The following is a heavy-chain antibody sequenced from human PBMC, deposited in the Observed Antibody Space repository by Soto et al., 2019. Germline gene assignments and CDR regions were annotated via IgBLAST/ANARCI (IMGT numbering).Heavy chain of an antibody. Sequence: GASVKVSCKASGYTFTSYYMHWVRQAPGQGLEWMGIINPSGGSTSYAQNFQGRVTMTRDTSTSTVYMELSSLRSEDTAVYYCARNQTPRQYCSGGSCSTEFDYWGQGTLVTVSS. CDR2: INPSGGST. CDR3: ARNQTPRQYCSGGSCSTEFDY. D-gene: IGHD2-15*01. CDR1: GYTFTSYY. J-gene: IGHJ4*02. V-gene: IGHV1-46*01.